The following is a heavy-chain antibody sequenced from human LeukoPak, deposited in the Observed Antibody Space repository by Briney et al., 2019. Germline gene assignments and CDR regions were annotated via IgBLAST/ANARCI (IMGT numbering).Heavy chain of an antibody. CDR1: GHPFSGYY. J-gene: IGHJ4*02. D-gene: IGHD6-13*01. V-gene: IGHV1-2*02. CDR3: ARSSSSWYYFDY. CDR2: INPNSGGT. Sequence: GASVKVSCKASGHPFSGYYMHWVRQAPGQGLEWMGWINPNSGGTNYAQKFQGRVTMTRDTSISTAYMELSRLRSDDTAVYYCARSSSSWYYFDYWGQGTLVTVSS.